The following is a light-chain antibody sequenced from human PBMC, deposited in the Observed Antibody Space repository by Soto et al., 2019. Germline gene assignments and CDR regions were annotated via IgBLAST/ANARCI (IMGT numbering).Light chain of an antibody. V-gene: IGKV3D-20*02. CDR3: QQRRNWPPFT. Sequence: EIVLTQSPGTLSLSPGERATLSCRASQSVGGSYLAWYQQKPGQAPRLLIYGASIRATCIPDRFSGSGSGTDFTLTIARLEAEEFAVDYCQQRRNWPPFTFGPGTKVDIK. CDR2: GAS. CDR1: QSVGGSY. J-gene: IGKJ3*01.